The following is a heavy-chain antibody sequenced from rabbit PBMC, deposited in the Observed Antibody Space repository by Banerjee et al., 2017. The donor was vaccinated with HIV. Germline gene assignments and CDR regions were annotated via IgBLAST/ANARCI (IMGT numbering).Heavy chain of an antibody. CDR3: VRDRANIGGDYGPYYFDL. CDR2: INAVTGKA. D-gene: IGHD2-1*01. J-gene: IGHJ4*01. Sequence: QEQLVESGGGLVQPEGSLTLSCTASGFSFSNKAVMCWVRQAPGKGLEWIACINAVTGKAVYANWAKGRFTFSKTSSTTVTLQVTSLTAADTATYFCVRDRANIGGDYGPYYFDLWGPGTLVTVS. V-gene: IGHV1S45*01. CDR1: GFSFSNKAV.